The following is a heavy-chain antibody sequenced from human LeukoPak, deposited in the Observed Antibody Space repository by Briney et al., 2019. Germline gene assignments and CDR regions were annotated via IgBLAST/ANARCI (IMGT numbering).Heavy chain of an antibody. Sequence: SGGSLRLSCAASGFTFSSYAMHWVRQAPGKGLEWVAVISYDGSNKYYADSVKGRFTISRDNSKNTLYLQMNSLRAEDTAVYYCARDSGEMATTLYYYYYYMDVWGKGTTVTVSS. CDR3: ARDSGEMATTLYYYYYYMDV. V-gene: IGHV3-30*04. CDR2: ISYDGSNK. J-gene: IGHJ6*03. D-gene: IGHD5-24*01. CDR1: GFTFSSYA.